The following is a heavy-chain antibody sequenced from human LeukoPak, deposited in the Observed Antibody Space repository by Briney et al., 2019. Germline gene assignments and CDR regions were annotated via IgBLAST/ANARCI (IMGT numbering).Heavy chain of an antibody. V-gene: IGHV3-13*04. CDR2: IDTAGVT. CDR3: ARGGYFGSGPMDV. J-gene: IGHJ6*02. Sequence: GGSLRLSCAGSGFTFRSYDMHWVRQAAGKGLEWVAAIDTAGVTYYPGSVRGRFTIFRENAKNSFFLQMNSLRAGDTAVYYCARGGYFGSGPMDVWGQGTTVTVSS. CDR1: GFTFRSYD. D-gene: IGHD3-10*01.